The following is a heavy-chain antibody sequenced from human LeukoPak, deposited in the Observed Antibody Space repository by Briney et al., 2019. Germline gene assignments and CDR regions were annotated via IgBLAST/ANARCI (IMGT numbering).Heavy chain of an antibody. J-gene: IGHJ4*02. Sequence: KPSETLSLTCAVYGGSFSGYYWSWIRQPPVKELEWIGEINHSGSTNYNPSLKSRVTISVDTSKNQFSLKLSSVTAADTAVYYCARGNYYYGSGPSPVYWGQGTLVTVSS. V-gene: IGHV4-34*01. CDR2: INHSGST. CDR3: ARGNYYYGSGPSPVY. D-gene: IGHD3-10*01. CDR1: GGSFSGYY.